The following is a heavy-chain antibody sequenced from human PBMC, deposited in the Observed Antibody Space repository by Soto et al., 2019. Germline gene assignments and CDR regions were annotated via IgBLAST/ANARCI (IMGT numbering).Heavy chain of an antibody. Sequence: SETLSLTXTVSDDSFRGAEYYWSWIRQPLGKGPEWIGYTYYNGDTKYNPALRSRVTMSEDTSKNQFSLRLSSVTAADTAVYFCARGPAYIDGWRTFDLWGRGILVTVSS. J-gene: IGHJ4*02. CDR1: DDSFRGAEYY. CDR3: ARGPAYIDGWRTFDL. V-gene: IGHV4-61*08. D-gene: IGHD6-19*01. CDR2: TYYNGDT.